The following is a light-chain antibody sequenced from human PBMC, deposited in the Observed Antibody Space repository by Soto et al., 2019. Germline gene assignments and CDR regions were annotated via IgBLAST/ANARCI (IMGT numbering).Light chain of an antibody. CDR2: DVT. CDR3: CSFAGSYSYV. V-gene: IGLV2-11*01. CDR1: SSDVGRYDY. Sequence: QYALSHPRSVSSSPGHAVTISCTGTSSDVGRYDYVSWYQQHPGKAPKLIVYDVTERPSGVPDRFSGSKSGNTASLTISGLQAEDEADYSCCSFAGSYSYVFGTGTKVTVL. J-gene: IGLJ1*01.